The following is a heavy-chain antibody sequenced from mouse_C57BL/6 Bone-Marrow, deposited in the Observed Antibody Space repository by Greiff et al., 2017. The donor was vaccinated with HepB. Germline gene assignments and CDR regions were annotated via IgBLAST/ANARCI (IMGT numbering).Heavy chain of an antibody. Sequence: QVQLQQPGAELVKPGASVKLSCKASGYTFTSYWMHWVKQRPGRGLEWIGRIDPNSGGTKYNEKFKSKATLTVDKPSSTAYMQLSSLTSEDSAVYYCAIHSYGSSYHFDYWGQGTTLTVSS. D-gene: IGHD1-1*01. CDR3: AIHSYGSSYHFDY. CDR1: GYTFTSYW. CDR2: IDPNSGGT. J-gene: IGHJ2*01. V-gene: IGHV1-72*01.